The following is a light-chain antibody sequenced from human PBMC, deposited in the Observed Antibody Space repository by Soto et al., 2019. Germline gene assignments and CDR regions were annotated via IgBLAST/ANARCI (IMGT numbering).Light chain of an antibody. J-gene: IGKJ4*01. CDR3: QQYDNIPPLT. V-gene: IGKV1-33*01. CDR2: DAS. CDR1: QDISNY. Sequence: DIQMTQSPSSLSASVGDRVTITCQASQDISNYLNWYQQKPGKAPKLLIYDASNLETGVPSRFSGSGSGTDFTFTISSLQPEDIATYYCQQYDNIPPLTFGGGTKVESK.